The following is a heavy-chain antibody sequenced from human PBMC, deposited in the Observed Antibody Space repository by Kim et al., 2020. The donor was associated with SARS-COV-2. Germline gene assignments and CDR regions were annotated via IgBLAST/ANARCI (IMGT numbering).Heavy chain of an antibody. Sequence: GGSLRLSCAASGFTFSNYAMSWVRQAPGKGLEWVSIISNTGVNTYYADSVKGRFTISRDNSKYTLYLQMDSLRADDTAVYFCAKGLQSTYSSSAYWGQGTLVTVSS. CDR3: AKGLQSTYSSSAY. CDR1: GFTFSNYA. D-gene: IGHD6-13*01. CDR2: ISNTGVNT. J-gene: IGHJ4*02. V-gene: IGHV3-23*01.